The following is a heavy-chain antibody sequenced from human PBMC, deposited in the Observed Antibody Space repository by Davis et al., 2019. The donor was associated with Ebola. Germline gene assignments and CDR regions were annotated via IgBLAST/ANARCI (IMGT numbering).Heavy chain of an antibody. CDR1: GGSISSSNW. J-gene: IGHJ6*02. Sequence: PSETLSLTCAVSGGSISSSNWWSWVRQPPGKGLEWIGEIYHSGSTNYNPSLKSRVTISVDKSKNQFSLKLSSVTAADTAVYYCARDTHYDIFLYGMDVWGQGTTVTVSS. CDR2: IYHSGST. V-gene: IGHV4-4*02. D-gene: IGHD3-9*01. CDR3: ARDTHYDIFLYGMDV.